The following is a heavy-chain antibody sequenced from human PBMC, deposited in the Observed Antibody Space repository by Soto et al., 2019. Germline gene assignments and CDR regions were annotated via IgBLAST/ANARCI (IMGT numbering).Heavy chain of an antibody. V-gene: IGHV5-10-1*01. D-gene: IGHD6-13*01. CDR2: IDPSDSYT. CDR3: AIQRRSSRPDGLAV. Sequence: GASLKISCRGSGYDFTNYWINWVRQMPGKGLEWMGRIDPSDSYTNYGPSFQGHVAISVDKSINTAYLQWSSLAASDTAMFYCAIQRRSSRPDGLAVWGQGTTVTVSS. CDR1: GYDFTNYW. J-gene: IGHJ6*02.